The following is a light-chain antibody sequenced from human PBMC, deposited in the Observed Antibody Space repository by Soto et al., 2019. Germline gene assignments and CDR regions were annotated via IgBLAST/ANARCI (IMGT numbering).Light chain of an antibody. CDR3: ETWDSRV. J-gene: IGLJ2*01. CDR1: SGLSSYI. Sequence: QLVLTQSSSASASLGSSVKLTCTLNSGLSSYIIAWHQQQPGKAPRFLMKLEGSGTYSKGSGVPDRFSGSSSGADRYLTISNLRSDAEADYYCETWDSRVFGGGTKLTVL. CDR2: LEGSGTY. V-gene: IGLV4-60*03.